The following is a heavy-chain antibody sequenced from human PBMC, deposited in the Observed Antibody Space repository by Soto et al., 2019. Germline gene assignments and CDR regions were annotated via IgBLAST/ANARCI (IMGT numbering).Heavy chain of an antibody. D-gene: IGHD3-3*01. CDR3: AHTRGDFWSGYYLQDPGY. Sequence: SGPTLVNPTETLTLTCTFSGFSLSTNGMAVGWIRQAPGKALEWLGIIYWNDNKRYSPSLKSRLTITKDTSKNQVVLTMTNMDPVDTATYYCAHTRGDFWSGYYLQDPGYWGQGTLVTVSS. J-gene: IGHJ4*02. CDR2: IYWNDNK. V-gene: IGHV2-5*01. CDR1: GFSLSTNGMA.